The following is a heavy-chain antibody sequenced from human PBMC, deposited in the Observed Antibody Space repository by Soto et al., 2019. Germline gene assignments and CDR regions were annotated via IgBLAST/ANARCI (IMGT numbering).Heavy chain of an antibody. J-gene: IGHJ4*02. Sequence: EVQLVESGGGLVQPGGSLRLSCAASGFTFSKYWMHWVRQAPGKGLVWVARVSSDGSFTYYADSVKGRFTISRDNAQNTLDLQMSTLRPDDTAVYYCAREGDMGSSDFDCWGQGTLVTVSS. D-gene: IGHD3-10*01. V-gene: IGHV3-74*01. CDR1: GFTFSKYW. CDR3: AREGDMGSSDFDC. CDR2: VSSDGSFT.